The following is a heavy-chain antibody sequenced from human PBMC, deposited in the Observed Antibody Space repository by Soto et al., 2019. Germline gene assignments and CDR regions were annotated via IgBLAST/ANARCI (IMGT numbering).Heavy chain of an antibody. CDR1: GGSMSNYY. Sequence: PSETLSLTCTVSGGSMSNYYWSWIRQPPGKGLEWIGYIHDSGSTKYSPSLKSRVTISLDTSKNHFSLNLTSVTAADTAVYFCARGSRSGYDDYWGQGTLVTISS. V-gene: IGHV4-59*13. CDR2: IHDSGST. CDR3: ARGSRSGYDDY. D-gene: IGHD3-3*01. J-gene: IGHJ4*02.